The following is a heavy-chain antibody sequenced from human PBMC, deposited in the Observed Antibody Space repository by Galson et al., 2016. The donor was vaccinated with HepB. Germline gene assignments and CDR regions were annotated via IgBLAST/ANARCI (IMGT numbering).Heavy chain of an antibody. Sequence: SLRLSCAASGFIFSDYWMNWVRQAPGKGLEWLASIKQDGSNIYYVDFVKGRFSGSRDNAKNSMYLQMNSLRVEDTAVYYCARDFGWGSDYWGQGTQVTVSS. CDR2: IKQDGSNI. J-gene: IGHJ4*02. CDR3: ARDFGWGSDY. D-gene: IGHD7-27*01. V-gene: IGHV3-7*01. CDR1: GFIFSDYW.